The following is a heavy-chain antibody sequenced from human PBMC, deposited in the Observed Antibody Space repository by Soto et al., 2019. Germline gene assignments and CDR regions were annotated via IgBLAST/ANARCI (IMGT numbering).Heavy chain of an antibody. Sequence: QVPLVQSGAEVKKPGASVKVSCKASGYTFTGYYMHWVRQAPGQGLEWMGWINPNSGGTNYAQKFQGRVTMTRDTSISTAYMELSRLRSDDTAVYYCARSRNRIYCSGGSCYHFDPWGQGTLVTVSS. V-gene: IGHV1-2*02. J-gene: IGHJ5*02. CDR1: GYTFTGYY. CDR2: INPNSGGT. CDR3: ARSRNRIYCSGGSCYHFDP. D-gene: IGHD2-15*01.